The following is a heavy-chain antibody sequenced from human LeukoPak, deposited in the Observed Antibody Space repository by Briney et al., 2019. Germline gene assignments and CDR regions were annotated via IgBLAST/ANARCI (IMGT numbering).Heavy chain of an antibody. J-gene: IGHJ3*01. D-gene: IGHD3-10*02. Sequence: SVKVSCKASGYTFTGYYMHWVRQAPGQGLEWMGRINPNSGGTNYAQKFQGRVTMTGDTSITTAYMELSRLRSDDTAVYYCARKNYYVPDAFDVWGQGKMVTVSS. V-gene: IGHV1-2*06. CDR2: INPNSGGT. CDR3: ARKNYYVPDAFDV. CDR1: GYTFTGYY.